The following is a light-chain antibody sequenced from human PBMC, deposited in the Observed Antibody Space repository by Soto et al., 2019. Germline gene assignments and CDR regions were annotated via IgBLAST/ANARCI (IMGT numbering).Light chain of an antibody. Sequence: ETVLTQSPVTLSLSPGERATLSCRATRSVNNFVAWYQQKPGQAPSLLISDASNRATGIPDRFSGSGSGTDFSLTINSLEPEDFAVYFCHQRAGWPPTFGGGTKVDIK. V-gene: IGKV3-11*01. CDR2: DAS. CDR1: RSVNNF. J-gene: IGKJ4*01. CDR3: HQRAGWPPT.